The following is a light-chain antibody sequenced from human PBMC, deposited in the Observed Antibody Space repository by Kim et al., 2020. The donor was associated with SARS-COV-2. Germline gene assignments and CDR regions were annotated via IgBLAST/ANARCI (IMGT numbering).Light chain of an antibody. V-gene: IGKV1-5*01. J-gene: IGKJ1*01. CDR2: DAS. Sequence: GDRVTITCRASPSIDTWLAWYQQKPGKAPKLLIYDASSLESGVPSRFSGGGSAAEFTLTITSLQPDDFATYFCQQYKTYPWTFGQGTKVDI. CDR3: QQYKTYPWT. CDR1: PSIDTW.